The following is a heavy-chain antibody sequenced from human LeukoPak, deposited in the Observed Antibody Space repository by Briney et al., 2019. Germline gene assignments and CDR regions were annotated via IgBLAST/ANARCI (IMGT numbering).Heavy chain of an antibody. J-gene: IGHJ6*02. V-gene: IGHV3-21*01. D-gene: IGHD3-10*01. CDR1: AFNFKTFS. CDR3: ARDPGGSYYYYGMDV. CDR2: ITSSSSYI. Sequence: GGSLRLSCAASAFNFKTFSMNWVRQAPGKGLEWVSSITSSSSYIYYADSVRGRFTISRDNAKNSLYLQMNSLRAEDTAVYYCARDPGGSYYYYGMDVWGQGTTVTVSS.